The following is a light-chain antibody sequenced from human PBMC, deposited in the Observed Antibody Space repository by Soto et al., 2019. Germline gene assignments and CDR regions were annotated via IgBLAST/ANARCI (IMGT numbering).Light chain of an antibody. CDR3: CSYAANYSLV. CDR2: DAS. J-gene: IGLJ2*01. CDR1: SSNVGGYNY. Sequence: QSALTQPRSVSASPRQSVTISCTGTSSNVGGYNYVSWYQQNPGKAPKLMIYDASKRPSGVPDRFSGSKSGNAASLTISGLQAEDEADYYCCSYAANYSLVFGGGTKLTV. V-gene: IGLV2-11*01.